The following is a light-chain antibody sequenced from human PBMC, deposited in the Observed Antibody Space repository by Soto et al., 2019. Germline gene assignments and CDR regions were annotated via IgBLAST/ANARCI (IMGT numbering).Light chain of an antibody. CDR2: EVV. J-gene: IGLJ1*01. V-gene: IGLV2-8*01. CDR1: KNDIGVYDF. CDR3: KSYAGSNTYV. Sequence: QSVLTQPPSASGAPGQSVTISCTGTKNDIGVYDFVSWYQHHPGKAPRLIIYEVVQRPSGVPDRFSGSKSGNTASLTVSGLQAADEADYFCKSYAGSNTYVVGGGTKVTV.